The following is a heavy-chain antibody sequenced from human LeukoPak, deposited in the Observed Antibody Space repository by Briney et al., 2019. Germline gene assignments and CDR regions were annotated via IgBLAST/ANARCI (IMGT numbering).Heavy chain of an antibody. D-gene: IGHD2-8*01. CDR2: IYYSGST. CDR1: GGSISSSTYY. J-gene: IGHJ6*03. Sequence: PSETLSLTCTVSGGSISSSTYYWGWIRQPPGKGLEWIGSIYYSGSTYYNPSLKSRVTISVDTSKNQFSLKLSSVTAADTAVYYCARQYCTNGVCYRDYYYYYMDVWGKGTTVTVSS. CDR3: ARQYCTNGVCYRDYYYYYMDV. V-gene: IGHV4-39*07.